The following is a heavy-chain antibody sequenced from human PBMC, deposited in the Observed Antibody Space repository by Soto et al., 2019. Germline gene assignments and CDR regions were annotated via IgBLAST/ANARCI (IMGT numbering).Heavy chain of an antibody. CDR1: GISITSSY. V-gene: IGHV4-59*08. CDR2: ISDRGDI. Sequence: PSETLSLTCTVSGISITSSYWNWFRQSPGKGLEWIGQISDRGDINYNPPLESRVAISTDTSKNQVSLTLTAVNAADPAVYFCARGRHWFGPWGQGTLVTVSS. J-gene: IGHJ5*02. CDR3: ARGRHWFGP.